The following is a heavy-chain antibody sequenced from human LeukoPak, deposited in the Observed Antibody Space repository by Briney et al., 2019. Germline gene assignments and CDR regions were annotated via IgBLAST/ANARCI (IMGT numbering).Heavy chain of an antibody. CDR3: ARGVGQQLVPLAYYYGMDV. CDR1: GGSISSYY. V-gene: IGHV4-34*01. Sequence: PSETLSLTCTVSGGSISSYYWSWIRQPPGKGLEWIGEINHSGSTNYNPSLKSRVTISVDTSKNQFSLKLSSVTAADTAVYYCARGVGQQLVPLAYYYGMDVWGQGTTVTVSS. D-gene: IGHD6-13*01. J-gene: IGHJ6*02. CDR2: INHSGST.